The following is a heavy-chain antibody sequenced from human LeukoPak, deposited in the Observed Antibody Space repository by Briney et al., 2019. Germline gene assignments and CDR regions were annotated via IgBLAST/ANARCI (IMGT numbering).Heavy chain of an antibody. V-gene: IGHV3-48*04. CDR3: AELGITMIGGV. CDR1: GLTFTTSG. D-gene: IGHD3-10*02. J-gene: IGHJ6*04. CDR2: ISSSGSTI. Sequence: GRSLRLSCAASGLTFTTSGMNWVRQAPGKGLEWVSYISSSGSTIYYADSVKGRFTISRDNAKNSLYLQMNSLRAEDTAVYYCAELGITMIGGVWGKGTTVTISS.